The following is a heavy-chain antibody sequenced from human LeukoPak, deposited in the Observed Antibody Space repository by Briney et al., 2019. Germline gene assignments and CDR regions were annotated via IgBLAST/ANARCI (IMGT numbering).Heavy chain of an antibody. CDR2: ISSSSSYI. CDR1: GFTFSSYS. J-gene: IGHJ4*02. V-gene: IGHV3-21*01. D-gene: IGHD2-2*03. CDR3: ARDTLTGYCSSTSCPRNDY. Sequence: GGSLRLSCAASGFTFSSYSMNWVRQAPGKGLKWVSSISSSSSYIYYADSVKGRFTISRDNAKNSLYLQMNSLRAEDTAVYYCARDTLTGYCSSTSCPRNDYWGQGTLVTVSS.